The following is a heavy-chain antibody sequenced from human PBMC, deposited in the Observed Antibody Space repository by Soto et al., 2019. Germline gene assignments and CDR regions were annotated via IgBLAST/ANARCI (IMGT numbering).Heavy chain of an antibody. CDR1: GGTFTTYA. J-gene: IGHJ4*02. CDR3: AKEKVREVYRDYLDY. Sequence: GASVKVSCKASGGTFTTYALHWVRQAPGQRLEWLGWIYPGNGNTKYAQKFQGRVTITGDTSASTAYMELSSLRSEDTAIYYCAKEKVREVYRDYLDYWGQGTLFTLAS. CDR2: IYPGNGNT. D-gene: IGHD3-10*01. V-gene: IGHV1-3*01.